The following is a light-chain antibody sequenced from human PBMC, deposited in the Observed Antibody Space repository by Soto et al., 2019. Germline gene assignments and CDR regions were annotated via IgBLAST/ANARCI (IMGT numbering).Light chain of an antibody. CDR2: GAS. CDR3: QQYNKWPPYT. Sequence: EIVMTQSPATLSVSPEDRATLSCRASQSVSSNLAWYQQKPGQAPRLLIYGASSRATGIPARFSGSGSGTEFTLTISSLQSEDFAVYYCQQYNKWPPYTFGQGTKLEIK. CDR1: QSVSSN. V-gene: IGKV3-15*01. J-gene: IGKJ2*01.